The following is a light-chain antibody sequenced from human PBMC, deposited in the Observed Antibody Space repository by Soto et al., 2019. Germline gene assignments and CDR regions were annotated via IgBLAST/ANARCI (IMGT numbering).Light chain of an antibody. CDR3: QKYTNVPA. V-gene: IGKV1-27*01. CDR2: AAS. J-gene: IGKJ4*01. CDR1: QGISNY. Sequence: DIPMTQSPSSPSASVGDRVTITCRASQGISNYLAWYQNIPGKVPKLLISAASTLQPGVPSQFSGSGSGTDFTLTISSLQPEDVATYYCQKYTNVPAFGGGTKVEIK.